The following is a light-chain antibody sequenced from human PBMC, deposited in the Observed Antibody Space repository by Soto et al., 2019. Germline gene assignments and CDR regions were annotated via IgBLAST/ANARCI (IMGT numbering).Light chain of an antibody. V-gene: IGKV1-5*01. J-gene: IGKJ4*01. CDR1: QSIDKL. CDR3: QQCDSYPFT. Sequence: DVQMTQSPSSLSASVGDRVTLTCRTSQSIDKLLTWYQQKPGKAPKFLIYNVSTLESGVPSRFSGSVSGTEFTLTISSLQPDDFATYCCQQCDSYPFTFGGGTRVEIK. CDR2: NVS.